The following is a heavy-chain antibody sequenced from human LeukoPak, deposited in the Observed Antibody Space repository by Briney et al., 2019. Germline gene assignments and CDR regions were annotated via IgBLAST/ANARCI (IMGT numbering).Heavy chain of an antibody. J-gene: IGHJ4*02. CDR2: IYYSGST. V-gene: IGHV4-59*01. CDR1: GGSISSYY. Sequence: ASETLSLTCTVSGGSISSYYWSWIRQPPGKGLEWIGYIYYSGSTNYNPSLKSRVTISVDTSKNQFSLKLSSVTAADTAVYYCARSIVGATDFDYWGQGTLVTVSS. D-gene: IGHD1-26*01. CDR3: ARSIVGATDFDY.